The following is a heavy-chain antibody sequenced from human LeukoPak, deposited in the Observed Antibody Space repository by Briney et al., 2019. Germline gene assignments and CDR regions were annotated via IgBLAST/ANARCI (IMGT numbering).Heavy chain of an antibody. CDR3: AKESAISLWFGELLSPFDY. Sequence: PGGSLRLSCAASGFTFSSYGMHWVRQAPGKGLEWVAVIWYDGSNKYYADSVKGRFTISRDNSKNTLYLQMNSLRAEDTAVYYCAKESAISLWFGELLSPFDYWGQGTLVAVSS. CDR1: GFTFSSYG. V-gene: IGHV3-30*02. J-gene: IGHJ4*02. CDR2: IWYDGSNK. D-gene: IGHD3-10*01.